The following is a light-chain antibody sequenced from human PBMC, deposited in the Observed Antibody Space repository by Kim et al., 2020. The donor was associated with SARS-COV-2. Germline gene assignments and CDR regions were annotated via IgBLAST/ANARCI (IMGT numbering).Light chain of an antibody. Sequence: DIQMTQSPSSLSASVGDRVTIACRASQSISNYLNWYQQKPGKAPNLLIYAASSLQGGVPSRFSCSGSGTDFTLTISSLQPEDFATYYCQQSHTAPSLTFGGGTKVDIK. CDR3: QQSHTAPSLT. CDR1: QSISNY. CDR2: AAS. J-gene: IGKJ4*01. V-gene: IGKV1-39*01.